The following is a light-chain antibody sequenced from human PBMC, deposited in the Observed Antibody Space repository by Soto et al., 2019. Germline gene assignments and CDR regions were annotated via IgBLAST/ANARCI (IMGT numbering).Light chain of an antibody. J-gene: IGKJ1*01. CDR1: QTISSY. CDR2: AAS. Sequence: DIQMTQSPSSLSASVGSRVTITCRASQTISSYLNWYQSKPEKAPKLLIYAASGLQGGVPSRFSGSGSGTDFTLTISSLQPEDSATYYCPQTYSTPRTFGQGTRVDIK. V-gene: IGKV1-39*01. CDR3: PQTYSTPRT.